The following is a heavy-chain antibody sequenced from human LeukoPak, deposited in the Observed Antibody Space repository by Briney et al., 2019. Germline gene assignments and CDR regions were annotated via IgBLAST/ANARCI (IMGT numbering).Heavy chain of an antibody. V-gene: IGHV3-7*01. CDR3: ARSSSGSGGYYMDV. CDR2: IKQDGSEK. D-gene: IGHD1-26*01. J-gene: IGHJ6*03. CDR1: GFTFSSYW. Sequence: GGSLRLSCAASGFTFSSYWMSWVRQAPGKGLEWVANIKQDGSEKYYVDSVKGRFTISRDNAKNSLYLQMNSLRAEDTAVYYCARSSSGSGGYYMDVWGKGATVTVSS.